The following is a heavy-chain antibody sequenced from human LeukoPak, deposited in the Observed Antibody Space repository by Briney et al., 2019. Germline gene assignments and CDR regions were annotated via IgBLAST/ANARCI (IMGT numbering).Heavy chain of an antibody. CDR2: ISGSGGST. Sequence: GGSLRLSCAASGFTFSSYAMSWVRQAPGKGLERVSAISGSGGSTYYADSVKGRFTISRDNSKNTLYLQMNSLRAEDTAVYYCAKRFRITHAFDIWGQGTMVTVSS. CDR3: AKRFRITHAFDI. CDR1: GFTFSSYA. J-gene: IGHJ3*02. D-gene: IGHD3-10*01. V-gene: IGHV3-23*01.